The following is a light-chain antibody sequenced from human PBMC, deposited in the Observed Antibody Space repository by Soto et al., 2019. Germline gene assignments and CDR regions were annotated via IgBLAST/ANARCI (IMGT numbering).Light chain of an antibody. CDR3: QQYILWPRT. Sequence: EILMTQSPATLYVSPGERATLSCRASQSVSSNLAWFQQKPGQTPRLLIYGASNRATGIPARFSGSGSGGDFTLTISSLQSEDFGVYYCQQYILWPRTFGQGTKVQIK. CDR2: GAS. V-gene: IGKV3D-15*01. CDR1: QSVSSN. J-gene: IGKJ1*01.